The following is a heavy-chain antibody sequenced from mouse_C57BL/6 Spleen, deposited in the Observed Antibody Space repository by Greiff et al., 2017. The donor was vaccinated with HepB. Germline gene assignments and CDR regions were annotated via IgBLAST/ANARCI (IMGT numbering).Heavy chain of an antibody. D-gene: IGHD1-1*01. V-gene: IGHV1-39*01. J-gene: IGHJ2*01. Sequence: EVQLQQSGPELVKPGASVKISCKASGYSFTDYNMNWVKQSNGKSLEWIGVINPNYGTTSYNKKFKGKATLTVDQSSSTAYMQLNSLTSEDSAVYYCARSGITTVVPGDYFDYWGQGTTLTVSS. CDR2: INPNYGTT. CDR3: ARSGITTVVPGDYFDY. CDR1: GYSFTDYN.